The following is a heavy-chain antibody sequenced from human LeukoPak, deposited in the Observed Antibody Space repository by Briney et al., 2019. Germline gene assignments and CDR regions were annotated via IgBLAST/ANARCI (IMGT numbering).Heavy chain of an antibody. CDR2: IYSSGST. CDR1: GGSISSGGYY. J-gene: IGHJ4*02. V-gene: IGHV4-61*02. D-gene: IGHD4-23*01. CDR3: ARGTGGSFDY. Sequence: PSETLSLTCTVSGGSISSGGYYWSWIRQPAGKGLEWIGRIYSSGSTNYNPSLKSRVTMSVDTSKIQFSLKLNSVTAADTAVYYCARGTGGSFDYWGQGTLVTVSS.